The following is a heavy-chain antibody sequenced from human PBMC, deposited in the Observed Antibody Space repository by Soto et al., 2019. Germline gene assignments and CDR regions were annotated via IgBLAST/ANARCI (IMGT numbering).Heavy chain of an antibody. Sequence: EVQLVESGGDTVQPGRSLKLSCVGSGYSFEDYSMHWVRQAPGKGLEWVSGISWNGNFTGYADSVKGRFTISRDNAKNSLFLQMRSLSLEDTALYYCVGGSWFDWGQGTLVTVSS. CDR3: VGGSWFD. CDR2: ISWNGNFT. CDR1: GYSFEDYS. D-gene: IGHD2-15*01. V-gene: IGHV3-9*01. J-gene: IGHJ4*02.